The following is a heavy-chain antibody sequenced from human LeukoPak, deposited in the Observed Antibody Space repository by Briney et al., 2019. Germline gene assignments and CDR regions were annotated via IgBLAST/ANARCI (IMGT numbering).Heavy chain of an antibody. J-gene: IGHJ6*03. D-gene: IGHD6-13*01. V-gene: IGHV4-61*02. CDR3: ARTDLAAAGPFHYYYYYMDV. CDR2: IYTSGST. Sequence: PSETLSLTCTVSGGSISSGSYYWSWIRQPAGKGLEWIGRIYTSGSTNYNPSLKSRVTISVDTSKNQFSLKLSSVTAADTAVYYCARTDLAAAGPFHYYYYYMDVWGKGTTVTVSS. CDR1: GGSISSGSYY.